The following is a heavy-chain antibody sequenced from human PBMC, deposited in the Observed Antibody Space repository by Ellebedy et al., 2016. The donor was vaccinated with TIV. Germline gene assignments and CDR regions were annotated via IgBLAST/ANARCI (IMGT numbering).Heavy chain of an antibody. CDR3: ARGQYYYDSSGPQEDY. V-gene: IGHV1-8*01. CDR1: GYTFTSYD. Sequence: ASVKVSXXASGYTFTSYDINWVRQATGQGLEWMGWMNPNSGNTGYAQKFQGRVTMTRNTSISTAYMELSSLRSEDTAVYYCARGQYYYDSSGPQEDYWGQGTLVTVSS. CDR2: MNPNSGNT. J-gene: IGHJ4*02. D-gene: IGHD3-22*01.